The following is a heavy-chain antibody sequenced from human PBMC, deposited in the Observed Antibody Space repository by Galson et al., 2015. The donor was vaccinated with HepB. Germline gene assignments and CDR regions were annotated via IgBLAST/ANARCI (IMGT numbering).Heavy chain of an antibody. CDR2: ISAYDGNT. CDR3: ARDTSYGDRSLSY. V-gene: IGHV1-18*01. CDR1: GYTFTNYA. Sequence: SVKVSCKASGYTFTNYAISWVRQAPGRGLEWMGWISAYDGNTNYAQNLQGRVTMTTDTSTSTVYMDLRSLRSDDAAVYYCARDTSYGDRSLSYWGQGTLVTVSS. J-gene: IGHJ4*02. D-gene: IGHD4-17*01.